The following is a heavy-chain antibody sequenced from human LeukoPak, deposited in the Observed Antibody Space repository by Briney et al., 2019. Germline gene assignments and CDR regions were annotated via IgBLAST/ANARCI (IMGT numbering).Heavy chain of an antibody. Sequence: PGGSLRLSCAASGFTFSSYRMNWVRQAPGKGLEWVAVISHDGSNTDYTDSVKGRFTISRDNSKNTLYLQMNSLRAEDTAVYYCAKEMKPWMHFDYWGQGTLVTVSS. CDR1: GFTFSSYR. V-gene: IGHV3-30*18. CDR2: ISHDGSNT. D-gene: IGHD5-12*01. CDR3: AKEMKPWMHFDY. J-gene: IGHJ4*02.